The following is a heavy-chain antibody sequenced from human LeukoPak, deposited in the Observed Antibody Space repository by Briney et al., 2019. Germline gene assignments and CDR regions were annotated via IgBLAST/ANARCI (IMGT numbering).Heavy chain of an antibody. CDR2: INPSGGST. CDR3: ARIGVGAFNWFDP. CDR1: GYTFTSYY. D-gene: IGHD2-8*01. Sequence: GASAKVSCKXSGYTFTSYYMHWVRQAPGQGLEWMGIINPSGGSTSYAQKFQGRVTMTRDTSTSTAYMELRSLRSDDTAVYYCARIGVGAFNWFDPWGQGTLVTVSS. V-gene: IGHV1-46*01. J-gene: IGHJ5*02.